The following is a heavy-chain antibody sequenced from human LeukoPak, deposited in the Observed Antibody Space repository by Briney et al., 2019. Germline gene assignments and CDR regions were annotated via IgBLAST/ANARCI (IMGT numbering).Heavy chain of an antibody. CDR3: ARAGVYGPIA. V-gene: IGHV4-30-2*01. D-gene: IGHD1-14*01. Sequence: SETLSLTCAVSGGSISSGGYSWSWIRQPPGKGLEWIGYIYHSGSTYYNPSLKSRVTISVDRSKNQFSLKLSSVTAADTAVYYCARAGVYGPIAWGQGTLVTVSS. CDR1: GGSISSGGYS. CDR2: IYHSGST. J-gene: IGHJ5*02.